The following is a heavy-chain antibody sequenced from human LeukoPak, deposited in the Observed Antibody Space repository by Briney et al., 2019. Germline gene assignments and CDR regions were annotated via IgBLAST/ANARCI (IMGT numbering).Heavy chain of an antibody. D-gene: IGHD5-18*01. CDR3: ARDRAAMVIDY. V-gene: IGHV3-11*04. J-gene: IGHJ4*02. CDR1: GFTYSDYY. Sequence: GGSLRLXCAASGFTYSDYYMSWIRLAPGKGLEWVSYISSSGSTIYYADSVKGRFTISRDNAKNSLYLQMNSLRAEDTAVYYCARDRAAMVIDYWGQGTLVTVSS. CDR2: ISSSGSTI.